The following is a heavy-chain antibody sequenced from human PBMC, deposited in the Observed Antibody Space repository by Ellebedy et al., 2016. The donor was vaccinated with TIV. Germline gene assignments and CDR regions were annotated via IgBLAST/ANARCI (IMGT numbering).Heavy chain of an antibody. J-gene: IGHJ6*02. CDR1: GGSFSGYY. CDR2: IDHAENT. V-gene: IGHV4-34*01. Sequence: SETLSLTCGVFGGSFSGYYWSWIRQPPGKGLEWIGEIDHAENTNYNPSLKSRVTISLDTSKSQFSLNLGSVTAADTAVYYCARDVYCIGGSCSYGMDIWGQGTTVTVSS. CDR3: ARDVYCIGGSCSYGMDI. D-gene: IGHD2-15*01.